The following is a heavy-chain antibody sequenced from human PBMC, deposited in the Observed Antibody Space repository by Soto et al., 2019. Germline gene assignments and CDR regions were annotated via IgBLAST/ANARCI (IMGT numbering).Heavy chain of an antibody. CDR3: ARDRGDGYNPFDY. CDR2: IYHSGST. Sequence: TSETLSLTCAVSGYSISSGYYWGWIRQPPGKGLEWIGSIYHSGSTYYNPSLKSRVTISVDTSKNQFSLKLSSVTAADTAVYYCARDRGDGYNPFDYWGQGTLVTVSS. J-gene: IGHJ4*02. CDR1: GYSISSGYY. V-gene: IGHV4-38-2*02. D-gene: IGHD3-10*01.